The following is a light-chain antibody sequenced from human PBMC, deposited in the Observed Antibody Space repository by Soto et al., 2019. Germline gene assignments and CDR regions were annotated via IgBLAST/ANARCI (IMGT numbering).Light chain of an antibody. CDR3: QQYNSWLWT. Sequence: EIVLTQSPGTLSLSPGERATLSCRASQNLSSKFLAWYQQKPGQSPRLLIYGAFYRATGIPDRFIGSGSGTDFTLTISSLEPEDFAVYYCQQYNSWLWTFGQGTKVEIK. CDR2: GAF. J-gene: IGKJ1*01. V-gene: IGKV3-20*01. CDR1: QNLSSKF.